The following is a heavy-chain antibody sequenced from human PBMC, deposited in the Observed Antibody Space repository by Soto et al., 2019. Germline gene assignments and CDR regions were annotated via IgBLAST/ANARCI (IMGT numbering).Heavy chain of an antibody. CDR2: IMPIVRTP. Sequence: QVQLVQSGAEVKKPGSSVKVSCKASGGTFSSSAISWVRHAPGQGLEWMGGIMPIVRTPDYAQKFQGRVTITADESSSTAYMELSSLRSEDTAVYSCARDKNRLQLGGNYYYIMDVWGQGTTVTVSS. CDR3: ARDKNRLQLGGNYYYIMDV. J-gene: IGHJ6*02. D-gene: IGHD5-12*01. V-gene: IGHV1-69*12. CDR1: GGTFSSSA.